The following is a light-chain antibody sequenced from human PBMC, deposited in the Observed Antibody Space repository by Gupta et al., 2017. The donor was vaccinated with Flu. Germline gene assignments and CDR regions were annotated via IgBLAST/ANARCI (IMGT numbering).Light chain of an antibody. V-gene: IGLV2-8*01. CDR1: VGGYNV. CDR3: SSDAGRNDFI. CDR2: EVA. Sequence: VGGYNVVSCQQQPPATAHMVMFSEVAGRPSGVPGRSAGSKCGTTAPLTVSGLQDEDEADYYCSSDAGRNDFIFGGGTKLTVL. J-gene: IGLJ2*01.